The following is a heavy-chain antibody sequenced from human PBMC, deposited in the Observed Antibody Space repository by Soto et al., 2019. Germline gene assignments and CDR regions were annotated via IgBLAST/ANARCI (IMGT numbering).Heavy chain of an antibody. CDR1: GGTFSSYA. V-gene: IGHV1-69*12. J-gene: IGHJ6*02. CDR3: ASDYGSGSYVPNYYYYGMDV. Sequence: QVQLVQSGAEVKKPGSSVKVSCKASGGTFSSYAISWVRQAPGQGLEWMGGIIPIFGTANYAQKFQGRVTITAAESXXTXYXXLSSLRSEDTAVYYCASDYGSGSYVPNYYYYGMDVWGQGTTVTVSS. D-gene: IGHD3-10*01. CDR2: IIPIFGTA.